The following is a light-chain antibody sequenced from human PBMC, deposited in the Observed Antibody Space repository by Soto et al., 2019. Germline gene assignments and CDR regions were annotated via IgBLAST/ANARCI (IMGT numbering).Light chain of an antibody. Sequence: DIQMTQSPSTLSASVGDRVTITCRASQSISSWLAWYHQKPGKAPKLLIYKASILESGVPSRFSGSGSGTEFTLTISSLQPDDFATYYCQQYNSYWTFGQGTKVEIK. CDR2: KAS. V-gene: IGKV1-5*03. CDR3: QQYNSYWT. J-gene: IGKJ1*01. CDR1: QSISSW.